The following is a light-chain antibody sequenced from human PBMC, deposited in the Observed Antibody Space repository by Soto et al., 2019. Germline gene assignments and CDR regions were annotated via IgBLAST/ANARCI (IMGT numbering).Light chain of an antibody. Sequence: DIQMTQSPSTLSASVGDRVTITCRASQSLGTWLAWYQQKPGKAPELLIYDASRLESGVPSRFSGGGSGTEFILTISSLQPDDFATYYCQQYKDYSLFTFGPGTKVDIK. V-gene: IGKV1-5*01. CDR2: DAS. J-gene: IGKJ3*01. CDR1: QSLGTW. CDR3: QQYKDYSLFT.